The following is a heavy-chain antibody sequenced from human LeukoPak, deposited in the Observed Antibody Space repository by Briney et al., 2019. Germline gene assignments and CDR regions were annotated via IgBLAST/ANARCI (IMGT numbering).Heavy chain of an antibody. CDR2: ISYDGSNK. CDR3: ARDSVRDFWSGYYAARGYYFDY. CDR1: GFTFSSYA. Sequence: GGSLRLSCAASGFTFSSYAMHWVRQAPGKGLEWVAVISYDGSNKYYADSVKGRFTISRDNSKNTLYLQMNSLRAEDTAVYYCARDSVRDFWSGYYAARGYYFDYWGQGTLVTVSS. V-gene: IGHV3-30*04. J-gene: IGHJ4*02. D-gene: IGHD3-3*01.